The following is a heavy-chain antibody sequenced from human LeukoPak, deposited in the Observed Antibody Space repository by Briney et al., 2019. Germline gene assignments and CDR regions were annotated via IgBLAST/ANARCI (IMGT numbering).Heavy chain of an antibody. CDR1: GYTFTRYG. Sequence: ASVKVSCKASGYTFTRYGISWVRQAPGRWLGWMGWISAYNGNTNYAQKLQGRVTMTTDTSTSTAYTELRSLRSDDTAVYYCARGSYSSGWYYHPWGQGTLVTVSS. V-gene: IGHV1-18*01. D-gene: IGHD6-19*01. CDR2: ISAYNGNT. CDR3: ARGSYSSGWYYHP. J-gene: IGHJ5*02.